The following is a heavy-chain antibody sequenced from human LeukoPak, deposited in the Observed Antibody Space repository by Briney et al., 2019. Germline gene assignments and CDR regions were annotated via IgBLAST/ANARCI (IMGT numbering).Heavy chain of an antibody. CDR3: ARDAPYYYDSSGYHHAFDI. CDR2: IWYEGSNK. D-gene: IGHD3-22*01. J-gene: IGHJ3*02. V-gene: IGHV3-33*01. Sequence: PGGSLRLSCAASGFTFSSYGMHWVRQAPGKGLEWVAVIWYEGSNKYYADSVKGRFTISRDNSKNTLYLQMNSLRAEDTAVYYCARDAPYYYDSSGYHHAFDIWGQGTMVAVSS. CDR1: GFTFSSYG.